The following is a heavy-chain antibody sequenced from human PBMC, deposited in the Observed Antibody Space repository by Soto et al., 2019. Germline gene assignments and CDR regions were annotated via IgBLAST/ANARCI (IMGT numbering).Heavy chain of an antibody. D-gene: IGHD5-18*01. CDR2: IYYSGST. CDR3: ARVFWIQLSGSDNWFDP. CDR1: GGSISSYY. Sequence: SETLSLTCTVSGGSISSYYWSWIRQPPGKGLEWIGYIYYSGSTNYNPSLKSRVTISVDTSKNQFSLKLSSVTAADTAVYYCARVFWIQLSGSDNWFDPWGQGTLVTVSS. V-gene: IGHV4-59*01. J-gene: IGHJ5*02.